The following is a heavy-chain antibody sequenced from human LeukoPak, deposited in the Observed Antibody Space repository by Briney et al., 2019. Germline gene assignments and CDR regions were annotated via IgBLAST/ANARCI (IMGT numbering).Heavy chain of an antibody. V-gene: IGHV4-59*08. CDR1: GGSISSYY. CDR2: IYYSGST. J-gene: IGHJ4*02. CDR3: ARRRTAMAGDYFDY. D-gene: IGHD5-18*01. Sequence: PSETLSLTCTVSGGSISSYYWSWIRQPPGKGLEWMGYIYYSGSTNYNPSLKRRVTISVDTSKHQFSLKLSSVTAADTAVYYCARRRTAMAGDYFDYWGQGTLVTVSS.